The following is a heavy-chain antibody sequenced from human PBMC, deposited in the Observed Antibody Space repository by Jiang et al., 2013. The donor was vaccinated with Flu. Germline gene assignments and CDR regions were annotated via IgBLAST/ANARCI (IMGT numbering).Heavy chain of an antibody. CDR1: GGTFSSYA. J-gene: IGHJ4*02. Sequence: GAEVKKPGSSVKVSCKASGGTFSSYAISWVRQAPGQGPEWMGGIIPIFGTANYAQKFQGRVTITADESTSTAYMELSSLRSEDTAVYYCASNLPQLGKDFDYWGQGTLVTVSS. D-gene: IGHD7-27*01. V-gene: IGHV1-69*01. CDR3: ASNLPQLGKDFDY. CDR2: IIPIFGTA.